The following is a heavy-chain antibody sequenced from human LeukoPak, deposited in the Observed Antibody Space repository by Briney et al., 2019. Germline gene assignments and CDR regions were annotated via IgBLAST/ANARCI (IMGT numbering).Heavy chain of an antibody. CDR2: INSDGSST. Sequence: PGRSLRLSCAASGFTFGSYWMHWVRQPPGKGLIWVSRINSDGSSTTYADSVKGRLTISRDNAKNTLYLLMSSLRPEDTAVYYCARGPPNWNYAYDAFDFWGQGTMITVSS. V-gene: IGHV3-74*01. J-gene: IGHJ3*01. CDR1: GFTFGSYW. CDR3: ARGPPNWNYAYDAFDF. D-gene: IGHD1-7*01.